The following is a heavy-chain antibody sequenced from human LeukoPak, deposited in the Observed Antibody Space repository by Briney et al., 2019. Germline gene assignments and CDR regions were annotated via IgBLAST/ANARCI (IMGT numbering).Heavy chain of an antibody. CDR3: ARVVLSCSSTSCYTYYYYGMDV. Sequence: SETLSLTCTVSGGSISSGDYYWSWIRQPPGKGLEWIGYIYYSGSTYYNPSLKSRVTISVDTSKSQFSLKLSSVTAADTAVYYCARVVLSCSSTSCYTYYYYGMDVWGQGTTVTVSS. J-gene: IGHJ6*02. CDR2: IYYSGST. CDR1: GGSISSGDYY. D-gene: IGHD2-2*02. V-gene: IGHV4-30-4*01.